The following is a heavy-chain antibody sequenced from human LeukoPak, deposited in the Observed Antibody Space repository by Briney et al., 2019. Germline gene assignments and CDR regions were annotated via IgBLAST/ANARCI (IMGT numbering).Heavy chain of an antibody. CDR3: ASLNPYYDILTGYYTYYFDY. J-gene: IGHJ4*02. V-gene: IGHV4-39*01. CDR2: IYYSGST. Sequence: SETLSLTCTVSGGSISSSSYYWGWIRQPPGKGLEWIGSIYYSGSTYYNPSLKSRVTISVDTSKNQFSLKLSSVTAADTAVYYCASLNPYYDILTGYYTYYFDYWGQGTLVTVSS. D-gene: IGHD3-9*01. CDR1: GGSISSSSYY.